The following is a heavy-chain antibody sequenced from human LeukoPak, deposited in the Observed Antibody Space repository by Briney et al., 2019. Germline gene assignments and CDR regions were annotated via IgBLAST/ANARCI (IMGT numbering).Heavy chain of an antibody. CDR2: INPNSGGT. V-gene: IGHV1-2*02. D-gene: IGHD3/OR15-3a*01. Sequence: ASVKVSCKASGCTFTSYGISWVRQAPGQGLEWMGGINPNSGGTNYAQKFQGRVTMTRDTSISTAYMDLSRLRSDDTAVYYCARESDFWKWGQGTLVTVSS. CDR3: ARESDFWK. CDR1: GCTFTSYG. J-gene: IGHJ4*02.